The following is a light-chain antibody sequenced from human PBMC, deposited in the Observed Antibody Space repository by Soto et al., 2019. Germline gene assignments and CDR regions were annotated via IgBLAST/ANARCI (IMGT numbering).Light chain of an antibody. V-gene: IGLV2-18*01. Sequence: QSVLTQPPSVSGSPGQSVTISCTGTSTDFVGYNRVSWYQQPPGTAPKLIIYKASNRPSGVPDRFSGSKSGNTASLTISGLQAADEADYYCSLYTSENTYVFGTGAKVTAL. CDR1: STDFVGYNR. CDR2: KAS. CDR3: SLYTSENTYV. J-gene: IGLJ1*01.